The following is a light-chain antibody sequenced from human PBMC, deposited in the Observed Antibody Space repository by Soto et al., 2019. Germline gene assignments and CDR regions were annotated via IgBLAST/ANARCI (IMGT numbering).Light chain of an antibody. CDR2: GNL. CDR1: SSNIGSGYD. V-gene: IGLV1-40*01. Sequence: QSVLTQPRSVSGAPGQRVTISCTGSSSNIGSGYDVHWYQLRPGTAPKLLIYGNLNRPSGVPDRFSGSRSGTSASLAITGLQAEDEADYYCQSYDNSLSAYVFGTGTKVTVL. J-gene: IGLJ1*01. CDR3: QSYDNSLSAYV.